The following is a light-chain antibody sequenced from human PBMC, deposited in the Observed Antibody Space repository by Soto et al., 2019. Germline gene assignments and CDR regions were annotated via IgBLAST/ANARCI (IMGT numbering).Light chain of an antibody. Sequence: DIQLTQSPSVLSASVGDRVTITCRASQGINSYLAWYQQKPGKVPKLLIYAASTLHSGVPSRFSGSGSGTEFTLTISSLQPEDFATYYCQQLNSYPRTFGQGTKVELK. CDR2: AAS. CDR3: QQLNSYPRT. V-gene: IGKV1-9*01. CDR1: QGINSY. J-gene: IGKJ1*01.